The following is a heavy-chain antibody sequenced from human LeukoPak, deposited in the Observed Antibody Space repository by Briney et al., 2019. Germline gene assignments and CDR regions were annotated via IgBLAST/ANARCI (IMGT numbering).Heavy chain of an antibody. J-gene: IGHJ3*02. CDR2: FDPEDGET. CDR3: ATAPGAVPLRDAFDI. CDR1: GYTLTELS. V-gene: IGHV1-24*01. Sequence: GASVKVSCKVSGYTLTELSMHWVRQAPGKGLEWMGGFDPEDGETIYAQKFQGRVTMTEDTSTDTAYMELSSLRSEDTAVYYCATAPGAVPLRDAFDIWGQGTMVTVSS.